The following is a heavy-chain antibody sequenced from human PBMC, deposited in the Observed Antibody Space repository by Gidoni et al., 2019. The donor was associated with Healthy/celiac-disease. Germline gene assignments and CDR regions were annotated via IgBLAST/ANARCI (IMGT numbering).Heavy chain of an antibody. CDR1: GFTFDDYA. J-gene: IGHJ4*02. CDR3: AKASDYDFWSGSAPRGFDY. D-gene: IGHD3-3*01. V-gene: IGHV3-9*01. Sequence: EVQLVESGGGLVQPGRSLRLSCAASGFTFDDYAMHWVRQAPGKALEWVSGISWNSGSIGYADSVKGRFTISRDNAKNSLYLQMNSLRAEDTALYYCAKASDYDFWSGSAPRGFDYWGQGTLVTVSS. CDR2: ISWNSGSI.